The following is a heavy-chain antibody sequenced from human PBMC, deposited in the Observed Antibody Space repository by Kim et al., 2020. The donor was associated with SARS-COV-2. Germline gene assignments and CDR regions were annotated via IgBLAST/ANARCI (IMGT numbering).Heavy chain of an antibody. J-gene: IGHJ4*02. CDR3: ARARGLWSTDY. D-gene: IGHD5-18*01. CDR2: ISSSGSTI. Sequence: GGSLRLSCAASGFTFSSYEMNWVRQAPGKGLEWVSYISSSGSTIYYADSVKGRFTISRDNAKNSLYLQMNSLRAEDTAVYYCARARGLWSTDYWSQGTLVTVSS. CDR1: GFTFSSYE. V-gene: IGHV3-48*03.